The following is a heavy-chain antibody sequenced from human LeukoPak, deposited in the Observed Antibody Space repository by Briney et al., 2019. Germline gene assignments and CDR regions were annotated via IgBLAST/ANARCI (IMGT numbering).Heavy chain of an antibody. V-gene: IGHV4-34*01. CDR2: INHSGST. CDR3: ARVLGLTHYYMDV. Sequence: SETLSLTCAVYGGSFSGHYWSWIRQPPGKGLEWIGEINHSGSTNYNPSLKSRVTISVDTSTNQFSLKLSSVTAEDTAVYYCARVLGLTHYYMDVWGKGTTVTVSS. D-gene: IGHD3-16*01. CDR1: GGSFSGHY. J-gene: IGHJ6*03.